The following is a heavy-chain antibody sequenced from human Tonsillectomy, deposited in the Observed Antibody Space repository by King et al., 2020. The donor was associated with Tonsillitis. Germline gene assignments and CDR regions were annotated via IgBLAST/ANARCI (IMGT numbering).Heavy chain of an antibody. J-gene: IGHJ1*01. Sequence: VQLVESGGDLIQPGGSLRLSCAASGFSVSSKYMSWVRQAPGKGLEWVSVIYSGGSTYYADSVKGRFTISRDNSKNTLYLQMNSLRAEDTAVYYCASSYYYNSSGYYYQYFQHWDQGTLVTVSS. CDR3: ASSYYYNSSGYYYQYFQH. D-gene: IGHD3-22*01. CDR1: GFSVSSKY. CDR2: IYSGGST. V-gene: IGHV3-53*01.